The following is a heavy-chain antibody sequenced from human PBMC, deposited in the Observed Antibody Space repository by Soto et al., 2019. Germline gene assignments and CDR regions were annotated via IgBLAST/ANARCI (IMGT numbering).Heavy chain of an antibody. Sequence: EVQLVESGGGLVQPGRSLRLSCAASGFTFDNYAMHWVRQAPGKGLECVSGISWDSGSIGYADSVKGRFTISRDNAKNSLYLQMNSLRAEDTALYYCAKNWSGVGGAFDYWGQGTLVTVSS. CDR2: ISWDSGSI. D-gene: IGHD2-8*01. V-gene: IGHV3-9*01. CDR3: AKNWSGVGGAFDY. CDR1: GFTFDNYA. J-gene: IGHJ4*02.